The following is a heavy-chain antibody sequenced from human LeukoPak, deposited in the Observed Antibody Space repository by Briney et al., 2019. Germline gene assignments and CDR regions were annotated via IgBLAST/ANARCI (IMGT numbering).Heavy chain of an antibody. D-gene: IGHD3-10*01. J-gene: IGHJ4*02. V-gene: IGHV3-23*01. CDR3: AKDRRYYYGSGSSLDF. Sequence: GVSQRLPCVASVFTFGNYAKRWLPQSPGRGLVWVSDVTGSGTTYYTDSVQGRFTVSRDNAKNTLFLQMNNLGAEDTAIYYCAKDRRYYYGSGSSLDFWGQGTLVIVSS. CDR1: VFTFGNYA. CDR2: VTGSGTT.